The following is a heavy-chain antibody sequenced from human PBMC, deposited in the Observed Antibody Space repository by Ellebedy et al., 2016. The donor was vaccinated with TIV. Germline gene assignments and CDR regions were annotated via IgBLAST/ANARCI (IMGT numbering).Heavy chain of an antibody. CDR1: GYSISSGYY. Sequence: SETLSLTCTVSGYSISSGYYWGWIRQPPGKGLEWIGYIYYSGSTNYNPSLKSRVTISVDTSKNQFSLKLSSVTAADTAVYYCARTTAVAGTYYYGMDVWGQGTTVTVSS. V-gene: IGHV4-38-2*02. CDR3: ARTTAVAGTYYYGMDV. CDR2: IYYSGST. J-gene: IGHJ6*02. D-gene: IGHD6-19*01.